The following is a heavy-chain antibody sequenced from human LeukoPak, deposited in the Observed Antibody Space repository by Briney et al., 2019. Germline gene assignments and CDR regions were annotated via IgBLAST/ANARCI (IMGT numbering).Heavy chain of an antibody. J-gene: IGHJ6*02. CDR3: ARGRRVGWLQLGTNYYYYGMDV. D-gene: IGHD5-24*01. Sequence: SETLSLTCTVSGGSISTNNYYWGWIRQPPGKGLEWIGSIYYSGSTYYNPSLKKRVSISVDTSKNQFSLKLSSVTAADTAVYYCARGRRVGWLQLGTNYYYYGMDVWGQGTTVTVSS. CDR2: IYYSGST. V-gene: IGHV4-39*01. CDR1: GGSISTNNYY.